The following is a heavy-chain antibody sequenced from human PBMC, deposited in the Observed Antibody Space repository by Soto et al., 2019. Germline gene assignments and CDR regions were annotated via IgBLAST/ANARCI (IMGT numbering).Heavy chain of an antibody. D-gene: IGHD2-2*01. CDR1: GYTFTGYY. V-gene: IGHV1-2*02. CDR3: ARGPYCSSTSCPWAFDI. CDR2: INPNSGGT. Sequence: QVQLVQSGAEVKKPGASVKVSCKASGYTFTGYYMHWVRQAPGQGLEWMGWINPNSGGTNYAQKFQGRVNMNRDKSISTAYMELSRLRSDDTAVYYCARGPYCSSTSCPWAFDIWGQGTMVTVSS. J-gene: IGHJ3*02.